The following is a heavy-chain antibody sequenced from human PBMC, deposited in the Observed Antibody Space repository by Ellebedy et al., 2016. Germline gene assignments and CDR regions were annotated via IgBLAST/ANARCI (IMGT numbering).Heavy chain of an antibody. CDR1: GFTFSSYW. Sequence: GESLKISCAASGFTFSSYWMSWVRQAPGKGLEWVALIKYDEIEKYHVDSVKGRFTISRDNAKNSLYLQMNSLRAEDTALYYCAKGTMIVVAGRFDYWGQGTLVTVSS. CDR2: IKYDEIEK. CDR3: AKGTMIVVAGRFDY. J-gene: IGHJ4*02. D-gene: IGHD3-22*01. V-gene: IGHV3-7*05.